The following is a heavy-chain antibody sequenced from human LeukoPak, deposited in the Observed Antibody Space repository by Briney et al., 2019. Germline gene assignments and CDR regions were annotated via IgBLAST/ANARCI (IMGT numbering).Heavy chain of an antibody. J-gene: IGHJ4*02. CDR3: ARDEALDYYFDY. CDR2: IYKSGIT. V-gene: IGHV4-61*02. Sequence: PSQTLSLTCTVSGGSLSSGSYYWSWIRQPAGKGLEWIGRIYKSGITNYNPSLKSRVTILVDTSKNRFSLRLSSVTAADTAVYYCARDEALDYYFDYWGQGTLVTVSS. CDR1: GGSLSSGSYY.